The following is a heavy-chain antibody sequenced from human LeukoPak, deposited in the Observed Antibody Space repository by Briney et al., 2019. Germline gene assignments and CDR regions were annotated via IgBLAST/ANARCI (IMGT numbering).Heavy chain of an antibody. Sequence: GGSLRLSCAASGFTFDDYAMHWVRQAPGKGLEWVSGISWNSGSIGYADSVKGRFTISRDNAKNSLYLQMNSLRAEDTAVYYCARAGIITGTTISHWGQGTLVTVSS. D-gene: IGHD1-20*01. J-gene: IGHJ4*02. CDR2: ISWNSGSI. CDR3: ARAGIITGTTISH. V-gene: IGHV3-9*01. CDR1: GFTFDDYA.